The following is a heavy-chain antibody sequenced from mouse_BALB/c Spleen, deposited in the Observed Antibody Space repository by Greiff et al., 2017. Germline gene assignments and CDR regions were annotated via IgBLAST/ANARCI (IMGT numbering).Heavy chain of an antibody. V-gene: IGHV3-2*02. D-gene: IGHD2-10*02. CDR1: GYSITSDYA. CDR2: ISYSGST. CDR3: ARREYGNYFYAMDY. J-gene: IGHJ4*01. Sequence: VQLQQSGPGLVKPSQSLSLTCTVTGYSITSDYAWNWIRQFPGNKLEWMGYISYSGSTSYNPSLKSRISITRDTSKNQFFLQLNSVTTEDTATYYCARREYGNYFYAMDYWGQGTSVTVSS.